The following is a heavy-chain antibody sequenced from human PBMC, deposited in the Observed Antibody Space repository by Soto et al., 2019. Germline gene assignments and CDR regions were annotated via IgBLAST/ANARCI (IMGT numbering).Heavy chain of an antibody. CDR2: ISANDGNK. CDR3: ARKGMGAHVDS. CDR1: GFTFTSYG. J-gene: IGHJ4*02. Sequence: QVQLVQSGTEVRNPGASVKVSCKASGFTFTSYGFTWVRQAPGQGLEWMGWISANDGNKHYAQKFQGRVTATTDTSTSTAYMELRSLRSDDTAVYYCARKGMGAHVDSWGQGTLVSVSS. V-gene: IGHV1-18*01.